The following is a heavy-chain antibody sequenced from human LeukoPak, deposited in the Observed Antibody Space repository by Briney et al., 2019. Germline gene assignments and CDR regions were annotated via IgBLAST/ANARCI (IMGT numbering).Heavy chain of an antibody. J-gene: IGHJ5*02. CDR1: GGSFSGYY. CDR3: ARGRKIAVAVSWFDP. V-gene: IGHV4-34*01. Sequence: SETLSLTCAVYGGSFSGYYWSWIRQPPGKGLEWIGEINHSGSTNYNPSLKSRVTISVDTSKNQFSLKLSPVTAADTAVYYCARGRKIAVAVSWFDPWGQGTLVTVSS. CDR2: INHSGST. D-gene: IGHD6-19*01.